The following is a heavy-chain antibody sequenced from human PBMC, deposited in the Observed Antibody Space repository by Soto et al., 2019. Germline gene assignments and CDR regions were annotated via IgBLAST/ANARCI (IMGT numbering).Heavy chain of an antibody. V-gene: IGHV3-23*01. J-gene: IGHJ6*04. CDR3: AKGKVAYSGYSYYYYYNGMDX. CDR2: ISGSGGST. Sequence: GGSLRLSFAASGFTFSSYAMSWVRQAPGKGLEWVSSISGSGGSTYYAYSVKGRFTISIDNSKNTLYLQMKSLRAEDTAVYYCAKGKVAYSGYSYYYYYNGMDXWGNGTTLTFSX. D-gene: IGHD5-12*01. CDR1: GFTFSSYA.